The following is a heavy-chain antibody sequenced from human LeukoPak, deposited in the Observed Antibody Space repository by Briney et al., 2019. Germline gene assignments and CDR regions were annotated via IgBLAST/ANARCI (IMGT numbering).Heavy chain of an antibody. CDR2: MNPNSGNT. CDR1: GYTFTSYD. J-gene: IGHJ4*02. CDR3: ARGERGASDY. V-gene: IGHV1-8*03. Sequence: GASVKVSCKASGYTFTSYDINWVRQATGQGLEWMGWMNPNSGNTGYAQKVQGRDTITRNTTISTAYMELSNLRSEDTAVYYCARGERGASDYWGQGTLVTVSS. D-gene: IGHD1-26*01.